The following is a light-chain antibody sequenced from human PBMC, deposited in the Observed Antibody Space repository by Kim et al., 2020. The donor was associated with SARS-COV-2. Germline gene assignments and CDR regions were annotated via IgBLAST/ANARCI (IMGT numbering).Light chain of an antibody. J-gene: IGLJ3*02. Sequence: SYELTQPPSVSVSPGQTASITCSGDKLGDKYACWYQQKPGQSPVLVIYQDSKRPSGIAERFSGSNSGNTATLTISGTQAMDEADYYCQAWDSSTFYVFGGGTQLTVL. V-gene: IGLV3-1*01. CDR3: QAWDSSTFYV. CDR2: QDS. CDR1: KLGDKY.